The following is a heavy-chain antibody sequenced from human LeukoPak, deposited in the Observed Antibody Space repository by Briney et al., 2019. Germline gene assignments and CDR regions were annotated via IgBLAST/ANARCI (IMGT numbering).Heavy chain of an antibody. CDR2: ISGYKGNT. CDR1: GYTFTSYG. J-gene: IGHJ5*02. V-gene: IGHV1-18*01. CDR3: ARDPGYCSGGSCYGNWFDP. Sequence: ASVKVSCKASGYTFTSYGISWVRQAPGQGLEWMGWISGYKGNTNCTQKFQGRVTLTTDTSTSTAYMELRSLRSDDTAVYYCARDPGYCSGGSCYGNWFDPWGQGTLVTVSS. D-gene: IGHD2-15*01.